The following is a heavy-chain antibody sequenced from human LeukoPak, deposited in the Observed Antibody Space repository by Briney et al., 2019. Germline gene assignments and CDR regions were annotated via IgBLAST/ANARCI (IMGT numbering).Heavy chain of an antibody. J-gene: IGHJ4*02. D-gene: IGHD3-10*01. CDR2: IRYDEINK. Sequence: GGSLRLSCAVSGFSLSSFGMHWVRQAPGKGLEWVAFIRYDEINKFYADSVKGRFTISRDNSKNTLYLQMSSLRAEDTAVYYCANWDYHDSGSGQFDYWGQGTQVIVSS. CDR3: ANWDYHDSGSGQFDY. CDR1: GFSLSSFG. V-gene: IGHV3-30*02.